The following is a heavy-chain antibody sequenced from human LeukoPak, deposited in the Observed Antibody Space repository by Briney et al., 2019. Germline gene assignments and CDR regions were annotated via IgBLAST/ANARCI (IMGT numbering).Heavy chain of an antibody. CDR3: ARSNQADDY. D-gene: IGHD1-14*01. V-gene: IGHV3-74*01. CDR2: INPGGSSI. J-gene: IGHJ4*02. CDR1: GFTFSSYW. Sequence: PGRSLRLSCAASGFTFSSYWMHWVRQVPGKGLVWVARINPGGSSITYADSVKGRFTISRDNAKNTLYLQMDSLRAEDTGVYYCARSNQADDYRGQGTLVTVSS.